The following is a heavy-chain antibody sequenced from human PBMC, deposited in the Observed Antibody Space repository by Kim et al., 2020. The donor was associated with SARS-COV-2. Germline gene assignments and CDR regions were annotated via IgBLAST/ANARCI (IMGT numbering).Heavy chain of an antibody. J-gene: IGHJ4*02. Sequence: GGFTTSRDNSKNTLYLQMNSLRTEDTAIYYCAQVRVTMVGGGCGVDYWGQGTMVTVSS. CDR3: AQVRVTMVGGGCGVDY. D-gene: IGHD3-10*01. V-gene: IGHV3-23*01.